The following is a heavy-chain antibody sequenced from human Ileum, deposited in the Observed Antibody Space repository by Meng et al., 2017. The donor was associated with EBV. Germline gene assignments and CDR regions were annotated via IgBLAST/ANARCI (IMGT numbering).Heavy chain of an antibody. D-gene: IGHD3-10*01. Sequence: GQLVESGGGLVQPGGSLRLSCAASGFTFTDYWMHWVRQAPGKGLVWVSRVDIDGTTSVYADSVRGRFTISRDNTKNMIYLQINSLRADDTAVHYCTRGASGKFDRWGQGTLVTVSS. J-gene: IGHJ5*02. CDR2: VDIDGTTS. CDR3: TRGASGKFDR. CDR1: GFTFTDYW. V-gene: IGHV3-74*01.